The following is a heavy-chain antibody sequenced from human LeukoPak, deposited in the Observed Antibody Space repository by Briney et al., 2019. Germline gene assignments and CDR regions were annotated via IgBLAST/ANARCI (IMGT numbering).Heavy chain of an antibody. V-gene: IGHV4-39*01. Sequence: PSETLSLTCAVSGDSFSSGGYSWTWIRQPPGKGLEWIGIIYYSGSTYYNPSLKGRVTISADTSKNQFSLKLSSVTAADTAVYYCARAFRARYFDLWGRGTLVTVSS. J-gene: IGHJ2*01. D-gene: IGHD2/OR15-2a*01. CDR2: IYYSGST. CDR1: GDSFSSGGYS. CDR3: ARAFRARYFDL.